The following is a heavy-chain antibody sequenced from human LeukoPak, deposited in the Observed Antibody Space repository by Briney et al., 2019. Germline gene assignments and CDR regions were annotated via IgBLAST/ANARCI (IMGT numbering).Heavy chain of an antibody. Sequence: PGGSLRLSCAASGFTFSSYWMYWVRQAPGKGLEWVSVIYSGGSTYYADSVKGRFTISRDNSKNTLYLQMNSLRAEDTAVYYCARDTYYYDSSGYRPIDYWGQGTLVTVSS. CDR3: ARDTYYYDSSGYRPIDY. CDR1: GFTFSSYW. CDR2: IYSGGST. J-gene: IGHJ4*02. D-gene: IGHD3-22*01. V-gene: IGHV3-53*01.